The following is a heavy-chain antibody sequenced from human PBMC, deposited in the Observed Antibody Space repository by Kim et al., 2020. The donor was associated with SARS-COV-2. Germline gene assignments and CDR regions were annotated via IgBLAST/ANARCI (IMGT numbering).Heavy chain of an antibody. Sequence: GGSLRLSCAASGFTFDDYGMSWVRQAPGKGLEWVSGINWNGGSTGYADSVKGRFTISRDNAKNSLYLQMNSLRAEDTALYHCARDRSSGWPRAWPQDYYYGMDVWGQGTTVTFSS. J-gene: IGHJ6*02. D-gene: IGHD6-19*01. V-gene: IGHV3-20*01. CDR3: ARDRSSGWPRAWPQDYYYGMDV. CDR2: INWNGGST. CDR1: GFTFDDYG.